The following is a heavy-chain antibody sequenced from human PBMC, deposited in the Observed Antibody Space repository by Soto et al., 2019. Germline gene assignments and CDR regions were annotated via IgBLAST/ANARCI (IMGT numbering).Heavy chain of an antibody. V-gene: IGHV3-23*04. Sequence: EVQVVESGGGLVQPGGSLRLSCAASGFTISSYVMSWVRQAPGKGLEWVSGISGGSTYYADSVKGRFTISRDNSKNTLSLQMNSLRAEDTAVYYCAKGWADYWGQGTLVTVSS. CDR3: AKGWADY. CDR2: ISGGST. CDR1: GFTISSYV. D-gene: IGHD3-16*01. J-gene: IGHJ4*02.